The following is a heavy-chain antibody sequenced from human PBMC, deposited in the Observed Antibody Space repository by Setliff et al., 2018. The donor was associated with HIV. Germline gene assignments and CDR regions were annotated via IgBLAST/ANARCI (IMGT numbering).Heavy chain of an antibody. J-gene: IGHJ4*02. CDR1: GYTFIDYY. V-gene: IGHV1-2*02. CDR2: INPNSSDT. CDR3: ARRVPPIPSGDLDY. D-gene: IGHD4-17*01. Sequence: ASVKVSCKASGYTFIDYYIHWVRQAPGRGLEWMGWINPNSSDTNYAQKFQGRVTMTRDTSISTAYMDLSRLRSDDTAVYYCARRVPPIPSGDLDYWGQGTLVTVSS.